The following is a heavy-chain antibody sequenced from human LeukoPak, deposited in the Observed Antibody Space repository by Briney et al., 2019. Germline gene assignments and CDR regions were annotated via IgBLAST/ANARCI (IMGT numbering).Heavy chain of an antibody. CDR1: GFTFSSYG. V-gene: IGHV3-30-3*01. J-gene: IGHJ4*02. D-gene: IGHD5-12*01. CDR2: ISYDGSNR. Sequence: GGALRLSCAASGFTFSSYGMHWVREAPGKGLEWVAVISYDGSNRYNADSVKGRVTVSRDNSKNTLYLQMNKLRAEDTAGYYFARGYSYGNLSPADSWGQGTLVTVSS. CDR3: ARGYSYGNLSPADS.